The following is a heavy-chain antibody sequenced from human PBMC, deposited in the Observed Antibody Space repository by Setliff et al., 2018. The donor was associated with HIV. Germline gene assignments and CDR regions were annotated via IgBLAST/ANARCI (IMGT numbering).Heavy chain of an antibody. CDR2: IIPIFNTA. Sequence: GASVKFSCKASGGTFSLYAINWVRQAPGQGLEWMGGIIPIFNTANYTQKFQGRVTITADGSTSTAYMELSSLRFEDTATYYCARDQATGYEKVWFSWIDPWGQGTLVTVSS. J-gene: IGHJ5*02. CDR1: GGTFSLYA. CDR3: ARDQATGYEKVWFSWIDP. D-gene: IGHD5-12*01. V-gene: IGHV1-69*13.